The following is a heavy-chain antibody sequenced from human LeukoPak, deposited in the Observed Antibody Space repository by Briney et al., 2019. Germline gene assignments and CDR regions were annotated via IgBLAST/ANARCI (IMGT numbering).Heavy chain of an antibody. D-gene: IGHD3-3*01. Sequence: GGSLRLSCAASGFTFSSYGMNWVRQAPGKGLEWVSSISSSSSYIYYADSVKGRFTISRDNAKNSLYLQANSLRAEDTAVYYCARQYYDIWGGYYTADYYFDYWGQGTLVTVSS. CDR3: ARQYYDIWGGYYTADYYFDY. J-gene: IGHJ4*02. CDR2: ISSSSSYI. CDR1: GFTFSSYG. V-gene: IGHV3-21*01.